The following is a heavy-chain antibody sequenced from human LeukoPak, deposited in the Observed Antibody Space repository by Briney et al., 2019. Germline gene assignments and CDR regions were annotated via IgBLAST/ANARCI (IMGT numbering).Heavy chain of an antibody. CDR1: GGSISSYY. J-gene: IGHJ6*02. CDR2: IYDSGST. Sequence: PSETLSLTCIVSGGSISSYYWSWIRQPPGKGLEWIGYIYDSGSTNYNPSLKSRVTISVDTSKNQFSLKLSSVAAADTAVYYCARDFRSGYPYYYYDGMDVWGQGTTVTVSS. D-gene: IGHD3-3*01. CDR3: ARDFRSGYPYYYYDGMDV. V-gene: IGHV4-59*01.